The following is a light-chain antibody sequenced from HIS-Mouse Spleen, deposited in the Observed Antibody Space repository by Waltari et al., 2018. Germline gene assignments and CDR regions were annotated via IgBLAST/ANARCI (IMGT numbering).Light chain of an antibody. CDR1: KLGDKY. CDR3: QAWDSSYSV. Sequence: SYELTQPPSVSVSPGQTASITCSGAKLGDKYACWYQQKPGQSPVLVICQDSKRPSGIPERFSGSNSGNTATLTISGTQAMDEADYYCQAWDSSYSVFGGGTKLTVL. CDR2: QDS. J-gene: IGLJ2*01. V-gene: IGLV3-1*01.